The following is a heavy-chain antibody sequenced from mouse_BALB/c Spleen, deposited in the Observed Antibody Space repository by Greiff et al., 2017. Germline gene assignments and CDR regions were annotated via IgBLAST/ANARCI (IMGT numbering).Heavy chain of an antibody. V-gene: IGHV1S81*02. J-gene: IGHJ2*01. D-gene: IGHD1-2*01. Sequence: VQLQQPGAELVKPGASVKLSCKASGYTFTSYYMYWVKQRPGQGLEWIGGINPSNGGTNFNEKFKSKATLTVDKSSSTAYMQLSSLTSEDSAVYYCTRGGILRPLDYWGQGTTLTVSS. CDR3: TRGGILRPLDY. CDR1: GYTFTSYY. CDR2: INPSNGGT.